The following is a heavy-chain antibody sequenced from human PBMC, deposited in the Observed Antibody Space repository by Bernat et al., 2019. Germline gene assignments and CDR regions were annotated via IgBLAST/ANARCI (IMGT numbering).Heavy chain of an antibody. D-gene: IGHD5-12*01. CDR2: IGTAGDT. Sequence: EVQLVESGGGLVQPGGSLRLSCAASGFTFSSYDMHWVRQATGKGLEWVLAIGTAGDTYYPGSVKGRFTISRENAKNSLYLQMNSLRAGDTAVYYCARGFMMATKPYYYYVMDVWGQGTTVTVSS. V-gene: IGHV3-13*04. J-gene: IGHJ6*02. CDR3: ARGFMMATKPYYYYVMDV. CDR1: GFTFSSYD.